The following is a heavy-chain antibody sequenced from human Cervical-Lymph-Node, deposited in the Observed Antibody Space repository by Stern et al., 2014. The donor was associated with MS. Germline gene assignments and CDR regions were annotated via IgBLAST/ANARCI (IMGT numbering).Heavy chain of an antibody. J-gene: IGHJ4*02. D-gene: IGHD1-1*01. CDR3: ASRGTPFDVTSINEY. V-gene: IGHV3-30-3*01. CDR1: GFTFSSFA. Sequence: VQLVESGGGVVPPGRSLRLSCAASGFTFSSFAMHWVRQAPGKGLEWVAVISHNGATTYYADSVKGRFTISRDNSKDTVFLQMNSLRPEDTAVYYCASRGTPFDVTSINEYWGQGTLVTVSS. CDR2: ISHNGATT.